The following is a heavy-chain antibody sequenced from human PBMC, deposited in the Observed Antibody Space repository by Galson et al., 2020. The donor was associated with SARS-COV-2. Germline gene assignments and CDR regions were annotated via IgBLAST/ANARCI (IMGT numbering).Heavy chain of an antibody. CDR3: ARDPWGVTGPSPGHYYYYMDV. Sequence: SETLSLTCTVSGYSISSGYYWGWIRQPPGKGLEWLGSVYETGNTYHNPYPKSRVTISLDTSKNQFSLKLNSVTAADTAVYYCARDPWGVTGPSPGHYYYYMDVWGKGTTVTVAS. V-gene: IGHV4-38-2*02. J-gene: IGHJ6*03. D-gene: IGHD2-21*02. CDR2: VYETGNT. CDR1: GYSISSGYY.